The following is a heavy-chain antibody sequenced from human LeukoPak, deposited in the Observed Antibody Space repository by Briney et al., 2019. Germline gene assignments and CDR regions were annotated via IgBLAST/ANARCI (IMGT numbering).Heavy chain of an antibody. V-gene: IGHV1-8*01. CDR2: MNPNSGNT. Sequence: ASVKVSCKASGYTFTSYDINWVRQATGQGLEWMGWMNPNSGNTGYAQKFQGRVTMTRNNSISKAYMERSSLRSEDTAVYYCARGNCPRPKATRGVSFRGINWFDPWGQGTLVTVSS. CDR3: ARGNCPRPKATRGVSFRGINWFDP. D-gene: IGHD3-10*01. CDR1: GYTFTSYD. J-gene: IGHJ5*02.